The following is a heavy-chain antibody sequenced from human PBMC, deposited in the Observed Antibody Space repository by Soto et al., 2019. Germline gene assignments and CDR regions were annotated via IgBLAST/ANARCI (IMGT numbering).Heavy chain of an antibody. J-gene: IGHJ4*02. CDR3: ARDLEAYYYASGK. Sequence: EVLLLDYGGGLVQPGGSLRLYCAASGFTFSSYAMSWVRQAPGKGLEWVSGIGGSGGSRYYVDSVKGRFTISRDNSKNMLYLQMNSLRAEDTAVYYCARDLEAYYYASGKWGQGTLVTVSS. CDR1: GFTFSSYA. V-gene: IGHV3-23*01. CDR2: IGGSGGSR. D-gene: IGHD3-10*01.